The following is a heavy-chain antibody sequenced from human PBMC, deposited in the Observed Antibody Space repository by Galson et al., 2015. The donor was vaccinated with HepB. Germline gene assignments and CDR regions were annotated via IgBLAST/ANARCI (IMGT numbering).Heavy chain of an antibody. J-gene: IGHJ4*02. V-gene: IGHV1-46*01. CDR2: INPSGGST. D-gene: IGHD6-13*01. Sequence: SVKVSCKASGYTFTSYYMHWVRQAPGQGLEWMGIINPSGGSTSYAQKFQGRVTMTRDTSTSTVYMELSSLRSEDTAVYYCARERGIAAAGTGTLRFDYWCQGTLVTVSS. CDR3: ARERGIAAAGTGTLRFDY. CDR1: GYTFTSYY.